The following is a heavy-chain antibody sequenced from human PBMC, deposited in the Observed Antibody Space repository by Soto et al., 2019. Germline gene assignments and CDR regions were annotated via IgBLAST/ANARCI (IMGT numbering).Heavy chain of an antibody. CDR3: ATDRGGSLAF. D-gene: IGHD3-16*01. CDR2: IYNGGRT. J-gene: IGHJ4*02. CDR1: GFSVSSNS. Sequence: EVQLVESGVGLVQPGGSLRLSCGASGFSVSSNSMNWVRQAPGKGLEWVALIYNGGRTYYADSVKGRFTISKDSSKNTLYLQLNSLRAEDMAVYYCATDRGGSLAFWGQGTLVTVSS. V-gene: IGHV3-66*01.